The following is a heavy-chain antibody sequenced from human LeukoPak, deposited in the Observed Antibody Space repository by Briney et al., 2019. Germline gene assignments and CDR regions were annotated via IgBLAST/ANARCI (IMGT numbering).Heavy chain of an antibody. CDR3: ARGDYSNYDH. D-gene: IGHD4-11*01. V-gene: IGHV3-49*03. Sequence: GGSPRLSCTGSGFTFGDFAMSYFRQPPGKGLEWVGFIRNKPSGGTTEYAASVKGRFTISRDDSKSVAYLQMNSLKTEDTAVYFCARGDYSNYDHWGQGTLVTVSS. J-gene: IGHJ5*02. CDR2: IRNKPSGGTT. CDR1: GFTFGDFA.